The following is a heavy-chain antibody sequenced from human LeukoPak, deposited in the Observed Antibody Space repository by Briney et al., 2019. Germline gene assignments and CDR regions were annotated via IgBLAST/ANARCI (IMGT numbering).Heavy chain of an antibody. CDR1: GFTVSSNY. V-gene: IGHV3-66*01. CDR3: ARVQGGSLFWWY. D-gene: IGHD2-21*01. J-gene: IGHJ4*01. Sequence: GGSLRLSCTVAGFTVSSNYMTWVRQAPGKGLEWVSVVYSDGSTYYADSVKGRFTISRDNSRDTLYLQMNSLRAEDTAVYYCARVQGGSLFWWYWGHGTLVTVSS. CDR2: VYSDGST.